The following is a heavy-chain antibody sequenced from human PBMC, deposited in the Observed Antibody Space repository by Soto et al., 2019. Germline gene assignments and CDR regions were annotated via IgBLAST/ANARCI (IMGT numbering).Heavy chain of an antibody. J-gene: IGHJ5*02. D-gene: IGHD2-15*01. Sequence: SETLSLTCTVSGGSISSSYWSWIRQPPGKGLEWLAYIYDDGSANYNPSLNSRATITLDISNNQFSLKFTTATAAATPVFYGPRDKYCSGGSCRKNWFDPWGQGTLVTVSS. CDR3: PRDKYCSGGSCRKNWFDP. CDR2: IYDDGSA. CDR1: GGSISSSY. V-gene: IGHV4-59*01.